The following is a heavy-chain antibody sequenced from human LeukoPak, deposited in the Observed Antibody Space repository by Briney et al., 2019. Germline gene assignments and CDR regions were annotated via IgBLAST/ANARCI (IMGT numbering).Heavy chain of an antibody. CDR2: ISYDGSNK. D-gene: IGHD7-27*01. CDR1: GFTFSSYA. CDR3: ARDPLGYYYYYMDV. J-gene: IGHJ6*03. V-gene: IGHV3-30-3*01. Sequence: PGGSLRLSCAASGFTFSSYAMHWVRQAPGKGLEWVAVISYDGSNKHYADSVKGRFTISRDNSKNTLYLQMNSLRAEDTAVYYCARDPLGYYYYYMDVWGKGTTVTVSS.